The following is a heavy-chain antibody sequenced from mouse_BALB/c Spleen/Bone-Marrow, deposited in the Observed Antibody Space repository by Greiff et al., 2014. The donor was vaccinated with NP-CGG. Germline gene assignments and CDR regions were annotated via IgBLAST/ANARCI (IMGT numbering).Heavy chain of an antibody. V-gene: IGHV1-7*01. D-gene: IGHD3-1*01. Sequence: QVQLKQSGAELAKPGASVKMSCKASGYTFTSYWMHWVKQRPGQGLEWIGYINPSTGYTEYKQKFKGKATFSADKSSTTADMQLNSVTSEDSAVYYCARARGYRAYCAMDYWGQGTSVTVSS. CDR3: ARARGYRAYCAMDY. J-gene: IGHJ4*01. CDR1: GYTFTSYW. CDR2: INPSTGYT.